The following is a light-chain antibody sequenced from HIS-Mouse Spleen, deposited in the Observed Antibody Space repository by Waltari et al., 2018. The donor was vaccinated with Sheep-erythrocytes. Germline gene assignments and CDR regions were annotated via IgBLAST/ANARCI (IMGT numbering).Light chain of an antibody. V-gene: IGKV1-17*01. CDR3: LQHNSYPHT. CDR2: AAS. Sequence: DIQLTQPPSSLSASVGDRVTITSRARQGSRNDLGWYQQKQGKAPKRLVYAASSLQSGVPSRFSGSGSGTEFTLTISSLQPEDFATYCCLQHNSYPHTFGQGTKLEIK. J-gene: IGKJ2*01. CDR1: QGSRND.